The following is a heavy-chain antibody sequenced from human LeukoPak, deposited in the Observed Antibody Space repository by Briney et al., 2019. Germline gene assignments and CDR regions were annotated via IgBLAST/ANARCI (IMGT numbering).Heavy chain of an antibody. V-gene: IGHV4-59*01. CDR3: ARVKAGYSSSHGREYYFDY. Sequence: SETLSLTCTVSGGSISSYYWSWIRQPPGKGLEWIGYIYYSWSTNYNPSLKSRVTISVDTYKNQFSLKLSSVTAADTAVYSCARVKAGYSSSHGREYYFDYWGQGTLVTVSS. CDR2: IYYSWST. J-gene: IGHJ4*02. CDR1: GGSISSYY. D-gene: IGHD6-13*01.